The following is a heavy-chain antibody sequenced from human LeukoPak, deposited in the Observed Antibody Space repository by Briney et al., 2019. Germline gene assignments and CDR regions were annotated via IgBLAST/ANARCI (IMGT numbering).Heavy chain of an antibody. CDR3: ARAPYDILTGYSLNWFDP. CDR2: INADNGNT. V-gene: IGHV1-3*01. J-gene: IGHJ5*02. Sequence: ASVKVSCKASGYTFTTYAIHWVRQAPGQRLEWMGWINADNGNTKYSQKLRGRVIITRDTSAYTAYMELSSLNSEDTAVYYCARAPYDILTGYSLNWFDPWGQGTLVTVSS. CDR1: GYTFTTYA. D-gene: IGHD3-9*01.